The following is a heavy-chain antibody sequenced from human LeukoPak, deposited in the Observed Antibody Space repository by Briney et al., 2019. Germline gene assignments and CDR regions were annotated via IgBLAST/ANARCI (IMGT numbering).Heavy chain of an antibody. J-gene: IGHJ4*02. CDR3: ARGPEGGCYYPDY. CDR1: GLTFSIYS. V-gene: IGHV3-21*01. Sequence: GGSQSLFCAASGLTFSIYSMNCVRQAPGKGLECVSSISSSISYIYYADSVKGRFTISRDNAKNSLYLQMNSQRAEDTAVYCCARGPEGGCYYPDYWGQGTLVTVSS. CDR2: ISSSISYI. D-gene: IGHD1-26*01.